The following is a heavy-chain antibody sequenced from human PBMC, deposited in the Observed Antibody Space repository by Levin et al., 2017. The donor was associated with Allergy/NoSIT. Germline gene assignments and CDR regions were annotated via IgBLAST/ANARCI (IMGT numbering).Heavy chain of an antibody. CDR2: IYYSGST. Sequence: SETLSLTCTVSGGSISSGGYYWSWIRQHPGKGLEWIGYIYYSGSTYYNPSLKSRVTISVDTSKNQFSLKLSSVTAADTAVYYCARVGYDILTGYSPYYFDYWGQGTLVTVSS. CDR1: GGSISSGGYY. J-gene: IGHJ4*02. CDR3: ARVGYDILTGYSPYYFDY. V-gene: IGHV4-31*03. D-gene: IGHD3-9*01.